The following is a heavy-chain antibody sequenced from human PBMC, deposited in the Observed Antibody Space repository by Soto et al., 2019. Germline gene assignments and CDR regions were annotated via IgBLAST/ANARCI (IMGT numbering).Heavy chain of an antibody. D-gene: IGHD3-22*01. J-gene: IGHJ5*02. Sequence: GGSLRLSCAASGFNFSSYWMSWVRQAPGKGLEWVANIKQDGSEKYYVDSVKGRFTISRDNAKNSLYLQMNSLRAEDTAVYYCARETYYYDSSGNNWFDPWGQGTLVTVSS. CDR2: IKQDGSEK. V-gene: IGHV3-7*03. CDR3: ARETYYYDSSGNNWFDP. CDR1: GFNFSSYW.